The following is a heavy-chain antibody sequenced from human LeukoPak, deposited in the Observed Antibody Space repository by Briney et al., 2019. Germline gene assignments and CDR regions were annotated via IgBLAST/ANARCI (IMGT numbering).Heavy chain of an antibody. CDR1: GDSFSSNNVA. D-gene: IGHD1-20*01. J-gene: IGHJ3*01. CDR3: ARDIPGSQDAFDL. Sequence: SQTLSLTCVISGDSFSSNNVAWNWLRQSPSRGLEWLGRTYYRSKWYNDYAVSMKGRITINPDTSKNQFPLQLKSVTPEDTAMYYCARDIPGSQDAFDLWGQGTMVIVSS. CDR2: TYYRSKWYN. V-gene: IGHV6-1*01.